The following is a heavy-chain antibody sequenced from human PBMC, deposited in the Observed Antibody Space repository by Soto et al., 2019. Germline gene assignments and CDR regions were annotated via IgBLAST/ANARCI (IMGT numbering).Heavy chain of an antibody. D-gene: IGHD3-22*01. J-gene: IGHJ3*02. CDR1: GFTVSSNY. CDR2: IYSGGST. V-gene: IGHV3-53*01. CDR3: ASQAYYYHSSGYYKSHAFDI. Sequence: PGGSLRLSCAASGFTVSSNYMSWVRQAPGKGLEWVSVIYSGGSTYYADSVKGRFTISRDNSKNTLYLQMNSLRAEDTAVYYCASQAYYYHSSGYYKSHAFDIWGQGTMVTVSS.